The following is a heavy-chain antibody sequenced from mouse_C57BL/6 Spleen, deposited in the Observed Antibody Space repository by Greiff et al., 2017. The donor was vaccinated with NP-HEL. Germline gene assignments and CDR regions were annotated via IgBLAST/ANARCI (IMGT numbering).Heavy chain of an antibody. CDR3: ARDGSSFYAMDY. CDR1: GYTFTSYW. Sequence: QVHVKQPGAELVRPGSSVKLSCKASGYTFTSYWMDWVKQRPGQGLEWIGNIYPSDSETHYNQKFKDKATLTVDKSSSTAYMQLSSLTSEDSAVYYCARDGSSFYAMDYWGQGTSVTVSS. CDR2: IYPSDSET. V-gene: IGHV1-61*01. J-gene: IGHJ4*01. D-gene: IGHD1-1*01.